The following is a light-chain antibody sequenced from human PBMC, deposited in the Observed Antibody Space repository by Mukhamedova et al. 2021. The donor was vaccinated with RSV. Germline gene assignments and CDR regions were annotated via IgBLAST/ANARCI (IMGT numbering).Light chain of an antibody. CDR1: SSDVGGYNF. V-gene: IGLV2-8*01. Sequence: ISCSGTSSDVGGYNFVSWHQQHPGKAPELLIYEVSKRPSGVPDRFSGSKSGNTASLTVSGLQADDEAEYYCSSYAGRNYVFGTGT. CDR3: SSYAGRNYV. J-gene: IGLJ1*01. CDR2: EVS.